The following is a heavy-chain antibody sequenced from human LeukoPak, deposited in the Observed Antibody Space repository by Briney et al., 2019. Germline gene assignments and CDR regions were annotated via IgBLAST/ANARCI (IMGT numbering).Heavy chain of an antibody. V-gene: IGHV4-34*01. CDR3: ARVPLHYYGMDV. Sequence: KPSETLSLTCAVYGGSFSGYYWSWIRQPPGKGLEWIGEINHSGSTNYSPSLKSRVTISVDTSKNQFSLKLSSVTAADTAVYHCARVPLHYYGMDVWGQGTTVTVSS. CDR1: GGSFSGYY. CDR2: INHSGST. J-gene: IGHJ6*02.